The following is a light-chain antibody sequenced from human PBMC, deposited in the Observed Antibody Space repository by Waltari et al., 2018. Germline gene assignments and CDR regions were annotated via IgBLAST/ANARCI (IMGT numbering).Light chain of an antibody. CDR3: QQYYSYPWT. J-gene: IGKJ1*01. V-gene: IGKV1-8*01. CDR1: QGISSY. Sequence: AIRMTQSPSSFPASTGDRVTITCRASQGISSYLAWYQQKPGKAPELLIYAASTLQSGVPSRFSGSGSGTDFTLTISCLQSEDFATYYCQQYYSYPWTFGQGTKVEIK. CDR2: AAS.